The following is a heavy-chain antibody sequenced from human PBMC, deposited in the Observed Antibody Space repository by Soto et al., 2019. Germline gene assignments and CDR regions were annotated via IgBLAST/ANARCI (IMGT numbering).Heavy chain of an antibody. CDR1: GFTFSSYA. J-gene: IGHJ4*02. CDR3: AKETGYSSGWYVDY. V-gene: IGHV3-23*01. D-gene: IGHD6-19*01. CDR2: ISCSGGSK. Sequence: EVQLLESGGGLVQPGGSLRLSCAASGFTFSSYAMSWVRQAPGKGLEWVSAISCSGGSKYYADSVKGRFTISRDNSKNKRYLQMNRLGDEDTDVYYCAKETGYSSGWYVDYWGQGTLVTVSS.